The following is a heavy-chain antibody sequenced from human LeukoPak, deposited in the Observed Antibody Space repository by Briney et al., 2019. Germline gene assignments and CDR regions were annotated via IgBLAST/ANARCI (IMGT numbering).Heavy chain of an antibody. CDR2: IRYDGSNK. D-gene: IGHD1-26*01. CDR3: ARGGPSVAYSGSYTLTS. CDR1: GFTFSSYW. J-gene: IGHJ4*02. Sequence: GGSLRLSCAASGFTFSSYWMSWVRQAPGKGLEWVSFIRYDGSNKYYADSVKGRFTISRDNSKNTLYLQMNSLRAEDTAVYYCARGGPSVAYSGSYTLTSWGQGTLVTVSS. V-gene: IGHV3-30*02.